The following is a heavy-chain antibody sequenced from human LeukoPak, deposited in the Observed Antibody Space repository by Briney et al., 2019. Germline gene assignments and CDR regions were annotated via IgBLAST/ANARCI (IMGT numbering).Heavy chain of an antibody. CDR3: VRGVYGGNSVFDY. V-gene: IGHV3-74*01. CDR2: INSDGSST. CDR1: GFTFSSYA. Sequence: QTGGSLRLSCAASGFTFSSYAMSWVRQAPGKGLVWVSRINSDGSSTDYADSVKGRFTTSRDNAKNTLSLQMNSLRAEDTAVYYCVRGVYGGNSVFDYWGQGTLVTVSS. J-gene: IGHJ4*02. D-gene: IGHD4-23*01.